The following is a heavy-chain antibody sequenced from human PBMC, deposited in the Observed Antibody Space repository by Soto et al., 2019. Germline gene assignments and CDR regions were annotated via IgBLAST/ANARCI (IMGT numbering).Heavy chain of an antibody. D-gene: IGHD2-21*02. CDR1: GGSISTDHYH. CDR2: IHYSGSI. J-gene: IGHJ6*02. Sequence: QVQLQESGPGLVRPSQTLSLTCTVSGGSISTDHYHWTWIRQTPGKGLEWIGYIHYSGSIHFNPSHQSLVSMSVDTSKNLFSLKLSSVTAADTAVYFCAREDDGGDRDYYGLDVWGQGTTVTVSS. CDR3: AREDDGGDRDYYGLDV. V-gene: IGHV4-30-4*01.